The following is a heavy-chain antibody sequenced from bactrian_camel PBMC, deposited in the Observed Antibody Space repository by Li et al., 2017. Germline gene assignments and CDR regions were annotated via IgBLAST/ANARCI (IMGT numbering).Heavy chain of an antibody. CDR2: IDSDSGST. CDR3: ATPPMGGSWYNLFGF. Sequence: DVQLVESGGGSVQAGGSLRLSCVASGYTDSKPCMGWFRQAPGKAREGVAAIDSDSGSTYYADSVKGRFTISRDSAKNTLYLQMNSLKTEDTARYYCATPPMGGSWYNLFGFWGQGTQVTVS. V-gene: IGHV3S31*01. J-gene: IGHJ4*01. D-gene: IGHD6*01. CDR1: GYTDSKPC.